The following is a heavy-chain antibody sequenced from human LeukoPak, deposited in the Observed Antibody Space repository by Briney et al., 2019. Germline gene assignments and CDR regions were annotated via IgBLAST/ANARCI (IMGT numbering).Heavy chain of an antibody. J-gene: IGHJ4*02. CDR3: AKSAYYYDSSGFYWVDF. Sequence: GGSLRLSCAASGFTFSSYAMSWVRQAPGKGLEWVSGISGSGGSTYYADSVKGRFTISRDNSKNTLYVQMSSLRAEDAAVYHCAKSAYYYDSSGFYWVDFWGPGTLVTVSS. D-gene: IGHD3-22*01. CDR1: GFTFSSYA. CDR2: ISGSGGST. V-gene: IGHV3-23*01.